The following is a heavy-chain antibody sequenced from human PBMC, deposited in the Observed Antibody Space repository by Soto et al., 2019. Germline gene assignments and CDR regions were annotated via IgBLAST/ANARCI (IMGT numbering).Heavy chain of an antibody. CDR3: ARAISYNWNDVKGYYYYGMDV. V-gene: IGHV3-13*01. CDR2: IGTAGVT. Sequence: GGSLRLSCAASGFTFSSYDMHWVRQATGKGLEWVSAIGTAGVTYYPGSVKGRFTISRENAKNSLYLQMNSLRAGDTAVYYCARAISYNWNDVKGYYYYGMDVWGQGTTVTVSS. D-gene: IGHD1-1*01. J-gene: IGHJ6*02. CDR1: GFTFSSYD.